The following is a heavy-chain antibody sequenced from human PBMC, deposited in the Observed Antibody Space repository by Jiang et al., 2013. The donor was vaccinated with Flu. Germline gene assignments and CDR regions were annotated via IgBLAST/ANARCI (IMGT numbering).Heavy chain of an antibody. CDR2: IYPGDSDT. CDR1: GYSFTSYW. CDR3: ARQHIDTIFGVVTSPGDYYYGMDV. D-gene: IGHD3-3*01. V-gene: IGHV5-51*01. J-gene: IGHJ6*02. Sequence: GAEVKKPGESLKISCKGSGYSFTSYWIGWVRQMPGKGLEWMGIIYPGDSDTRYSPSFQGQVTISADKSISTAYLQWSSLKASDTAMYYCARQHIDTIFGVVTSPGDYYYGMDVWGQGTTVTVSS.